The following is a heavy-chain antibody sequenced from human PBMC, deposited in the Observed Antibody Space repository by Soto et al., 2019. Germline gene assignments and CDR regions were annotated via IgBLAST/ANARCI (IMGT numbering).Heavy chain of an antibody. J-gene: IGHJ6*02. CDR1: GFIFSNYE. CDR2: ISTSATTK. V-gene: IGHV3-48*03. Sequence: EVQLVESGGGLVQPGGSLRLSCAASGFIFSNYEMNWVRQAPGKGLEWLSYISTSATTKHYADSVKGRFTISRDNAKNSLYLQMNSLRAEDTAVYYCASPLTTVNYNAKYGMDVWGQGTPVTVSS. D-gene: IGHD3-10*01. CDR3: ASPLTTVNYNAKYGMDV.